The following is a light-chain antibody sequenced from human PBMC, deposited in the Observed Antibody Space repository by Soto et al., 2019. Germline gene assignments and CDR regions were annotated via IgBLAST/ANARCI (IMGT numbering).Light chain of an antibody. CDR3: QQYSTYPIT. CDR2: KAS. CDR1: QSVTTW. V-gene: IGKV1-5*03. Sequence: IQLTQSPSTLSASVGDRITISRRASQSVTTWLAWYQQKPGKAPKLLIYKASNLESGLPSRFTGSGSGTEFTLTISSLQSDDFATYYCQQYSTYPITFGQGTRLEIK. J-gene: IGKJ5*01.